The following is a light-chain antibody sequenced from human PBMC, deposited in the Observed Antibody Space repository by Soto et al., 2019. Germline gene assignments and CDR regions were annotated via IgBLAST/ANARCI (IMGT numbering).Light chain of an antibody. J-gene: IGLJ3*02. CDR3: AAWDARLDGVV. CDR1: STNIGAKT. CDR2: SNN. Sequence: QPVLTQPPSASGTPGQMVTISCSGSSTNIGAKTVNWFQHLPGTAPKLLIYSNNQRPSGVPDRVSGSKSGTSVTLAISGLQSEDEADYYCAAWDARLDGVVFGGGTKLTVL. V-gene: IGLV1-44*01.